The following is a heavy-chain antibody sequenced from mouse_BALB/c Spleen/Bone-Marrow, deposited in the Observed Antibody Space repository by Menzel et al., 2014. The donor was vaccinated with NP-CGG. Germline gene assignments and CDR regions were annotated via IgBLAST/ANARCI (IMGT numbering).Heavy chain of an antibody. CDR3: ARGYGNYWYFDV. CDR1: GYSFTGYY. V-gene: IGHV1-26*01. Sequence: EVQLQQSGPGLVKPGASVKISCKASGYSFTGYYMHWVKQSHGKSLEWIGRVNPNNGGTSYNQKFKGKAILTVDKSSSTAYMELRSLTSEDSAVYYCARGYGNYWYFDVWGAGTTVTVSS. CDR2: VNPNNGGT. D-gene: IGHD2-1*01. J-gene: IGHJ1*01.